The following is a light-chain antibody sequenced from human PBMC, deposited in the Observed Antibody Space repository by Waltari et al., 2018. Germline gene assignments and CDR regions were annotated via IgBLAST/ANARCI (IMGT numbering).Light chain of an antibody. CDR2: ATS. Sequence: PGERATLSCRASQSVSSRFFAWYQQKPAQAPRLLIYATSIRATGILDRFSGSGSGTDFTLTISRLEAEDFAVYYCQQYAGSPRTFGQGTRVEIK. J-gene: IGKJ1*01. V-gene: IGKV3-20*01. CDR1: QSVSSRF. CDR3: QQYAGSPRT.